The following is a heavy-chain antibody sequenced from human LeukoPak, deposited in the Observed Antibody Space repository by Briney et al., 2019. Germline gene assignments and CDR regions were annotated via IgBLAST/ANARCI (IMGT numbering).Heavy chain of an antibody. D-gene: IGHD3-3*01. CDR2: INQDGSEK. Sequence: PGGSPRLSCAASGFSFSSFWMSWVRQAPGKGLEWVANINQDGSEKYSVDSVKGRFTISRDNAKSSVYLQMNSLRADDTALYYCARGAGRFLEYDYFDYWGQGTLVTVSS. CDR1: GFSFSSFW. J-gene: IGHJ4*02. V-gene: IGHV3-7*01. CDR3: ARGAGRFLEYDYFDY.